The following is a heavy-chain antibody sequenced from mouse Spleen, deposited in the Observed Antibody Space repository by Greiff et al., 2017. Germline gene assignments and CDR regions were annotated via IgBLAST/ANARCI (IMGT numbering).Heavy chain of an antibody. J-gene: IGHJ1*01. Sequence: DVMLVESGGGLVQPGGSLKLSCATSGFTFSDYYMYWVRQTPEKRLEWVAYISNGGGSTYYPDTVKGRFTISRDNAKNTLYLQMSRLKSEDTAMYYCARSYGSSYRYFDVWGVGTTVTVSS. CDR1: GFTFSDYY. V-gene: IGHV5-12*02. D-gene: IGHD1-1*01. CDR3: ARSYGSSYRYFDV. CDR2: ISNGGGST.